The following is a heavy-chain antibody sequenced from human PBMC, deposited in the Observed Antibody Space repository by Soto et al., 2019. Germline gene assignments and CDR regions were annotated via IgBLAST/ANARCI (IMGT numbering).Heavy chain of an antibody. D-gene: IGHD5-12*01. Sequence: SETLSLTCSVSGFAISRGYYWSWVRQPPGKGLEWIGSIYPSVSSYHNPSLATRLRLSIDTSKNQFTLNLTSVTAADTALYFCARDKVATTVFENWGQGTPFTVS. CDR2: IYPSVSS. V-gene: IGHV4-38-2*02. CDR3: ARDKVATTVFEN. CDR1: GFAISRGYY. J-gene: IGHJ1*01.